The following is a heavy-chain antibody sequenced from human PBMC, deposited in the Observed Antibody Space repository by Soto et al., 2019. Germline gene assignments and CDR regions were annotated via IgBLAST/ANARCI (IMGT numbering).Heavy chain of an antibody. J-gene: IGHJ6*02. CDR3: ARHTQYYGMDV. CDR2: IYVGDSDT. CDR1: GVNSW. D-gene: IGHD4-4*01. V-gene: IGHV5-51*01. Sequence: GESLKISCSGSGVNSWIAWVRQMPGKGLEYVGIIYVGDSDTRYSPSFQGQVTISVDKSISTAFLQWSSLKASDTAVYYCARHTQYYGMDVWGQGTAGTVSS.